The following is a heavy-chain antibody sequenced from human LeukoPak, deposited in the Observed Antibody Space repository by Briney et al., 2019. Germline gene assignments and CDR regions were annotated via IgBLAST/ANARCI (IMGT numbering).Heavy chain of an antibody. J-gene: IGHJ5*02. CDR2: ISGSGGST. V-gene: IGHV3-23*01. D-gene: IGHD1-26*01. CDR1: GFTFSSYA. CDR3: GRSGRYRPSDL. Sequence: AGGSLRLSCAATGFTFSSYAMSWVRQAPGKGLEWVSAISGSGGSTYYADSVKGRFTISRDNSKNTLYLQMNSLRAEDTAVYYCGRSGRYRPSDLWGQGTLVTVSS.